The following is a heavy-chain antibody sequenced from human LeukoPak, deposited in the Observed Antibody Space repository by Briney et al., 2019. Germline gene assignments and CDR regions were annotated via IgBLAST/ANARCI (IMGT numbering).Heavy chain of an antibody. CDR2: MNPNSGNT. V-gene: IGHV1-8*03. D-gene: IGHD4-17*01. CDR1: GYTFTSYG. Sequence: ASVKVSCKASGYTFTSYGISWVRQAPGQGLEWMGWMNPNSGNTGYAQKFQGRVTITRNTSISTAYMELSSLRSEDTAVYYCARGSLHGYAFDIWGQGTMVTVSS. CDR3: ARGSLHGYAFDI. J-gene: IGHJ3*02.